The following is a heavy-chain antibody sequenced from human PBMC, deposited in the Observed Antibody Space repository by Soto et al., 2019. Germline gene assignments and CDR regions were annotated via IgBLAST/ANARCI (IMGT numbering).Heavy chain of an antibody. D-gene: IGHD3-10*01. CDR3: AREGLNLVRGVMNSLFDP. CDR2: ISYSGRT. CDR1: GGSVNTDNHF. Sequence: PSETLSLTCTVSGGSVNTDNHFWTWIRQPPGRGLEWIGYISYSGRTSKNPSLKSRVTISVDTSKNQFSLTLSSVTAADTAAYYCAREGLNLVRGVMNSLFDPWGQGTLVTVSS. J-gene: IGHJ5*02. V-gene: IGHV4-61*01.